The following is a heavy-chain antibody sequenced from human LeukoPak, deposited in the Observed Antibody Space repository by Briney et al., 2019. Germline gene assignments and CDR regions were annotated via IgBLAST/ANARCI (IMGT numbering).Heavy chain of an antibody. CDR3: ATRVRDDYGDCWSHWFDP. CDR2: IIPIFGTA. CDR1: GGTFSSYA. J-gene: IGHJ5*02. V-gene: IGHV1-69*13. D-gene: IGHD4-17*01. Sequence: ASVKVSCKASGGTFSSYAISWVRQAPGQELEWMGGIIPIFGTANYARKFQGRVTNTADESTSTADMELSSLRSEDTAVYYWATRVRDDYGDCWSHWFDPWGQGTMVSVSS.